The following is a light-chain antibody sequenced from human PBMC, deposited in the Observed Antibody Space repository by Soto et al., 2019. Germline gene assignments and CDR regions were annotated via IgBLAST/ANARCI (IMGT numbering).Light chain of an antibody. CDR2: LNSDGSH. Sequence: QLVLTQSPSASASLGASDKLTCTLSSGHSSYAIAWHQQQPEKGPRYLMKLNSDGSHSKGDGIPDRFSGSSSGAERYLTISSLQSEDEADYYCQTWGTGIHLFGGGTKLTVL. CDR1: SGHSSYA. J-gene: IGLJ2*01. V-gene: IGLV4-69*01. CDR3: QTWGTGIHL.